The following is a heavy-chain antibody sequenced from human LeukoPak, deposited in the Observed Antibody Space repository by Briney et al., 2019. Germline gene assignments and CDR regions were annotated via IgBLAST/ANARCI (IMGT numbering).Heavy chain of an antibody. CDR1: GFTFDDYA. D-gene: IGHD1-1*01. V-gene: IGHV3-9*01. Sequence: GGSLRLSCAASGFTFDDYAMHWVRQGPGKGLEWVSGITWNSGTIGYADSVKGRFTISRDNAKNSLYLQMNSLRAEDTALYYCAKDATGTGAFDIWGQGTMVTVSS. CDR2: ITWNSGTI. J-gene: IGHJ3*02. CDR3: AKDATGTGAFDI.